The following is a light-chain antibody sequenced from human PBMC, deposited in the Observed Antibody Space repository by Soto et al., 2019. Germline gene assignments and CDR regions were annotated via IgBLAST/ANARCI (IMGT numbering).Light chain of an antibody. Sequence: DIQMTQSPSSLSASVGDRVTITCRASRSISNYLAWYQQKPGKVPKLLIYAASTLQSGVPSRFSGSGSGTDFTLTISSLQPEDVATYYCQKYNSARWTFGQGTKVEIK. J-gene: IGKJ1*01. CDR1: RSISNY. V-gene: IGKV1-27*01. CDR3: QKYNSARWT. CDR2: AAS.